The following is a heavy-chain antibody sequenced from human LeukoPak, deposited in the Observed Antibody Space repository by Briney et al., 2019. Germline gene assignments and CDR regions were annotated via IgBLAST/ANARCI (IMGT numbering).Heavy chain of an antibody. J-gene: IGHJ4*02. CDR3: ANGWSPDY. CDR1: GFTSIAYA. Sequence: GGSLRLSCVGSGFTSIAYALTWARQAPGKGLEWVSGISGSGGSTYYADSVKGRFTIFRDNSKNTLYLQMNSLRAEDTAVYHCANGWSPDYWGRGTLVTVSS. D-gene: IGHD2-15*01. V-gene: IGHV3-23*01. CDR2: ISGSGGST.